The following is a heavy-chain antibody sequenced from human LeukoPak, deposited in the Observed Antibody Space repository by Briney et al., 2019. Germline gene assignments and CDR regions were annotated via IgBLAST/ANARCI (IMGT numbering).Heavy chain of an antibody. CDR1: GLTFSSYS. V-gene: IGHV3-21*04. CDR2: ISSGSSYI. CDR3: AGDLLGGGTFDI. D-gene: IGHD3-16*01. J-gene: IGHJ3*02. Sequence: GGSLRLSCAASGLTFSSYSMNWVRQAPGKGLEWVSFISSGSSYIFYADSVRGRFTISRDNSKNTLYLQMNSPRAEDTAVYYCAGDLLGGGTFDIWGQGTMVTVSS.